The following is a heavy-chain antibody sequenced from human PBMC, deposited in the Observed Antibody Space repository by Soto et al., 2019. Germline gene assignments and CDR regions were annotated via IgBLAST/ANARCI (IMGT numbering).Heavy chain of an antibody. CDR3: ATGSASYDY. J-gene: IGHJ4*02. D-gene: IGHD1-26*01. CDR2: ISSSGGGT. Sequence: EVQLLESGGGLVQPGGSLRLSCAASGFTFSSYAMSWVRQAPGKGLEWVSAISSSGGGTSYTDSVKGRFTISRDTSKNTLYLQMSSLRAEATAVYYCATGSASYDYWGQGTLVTVSS. CDR1: GFTFSSYA. V-gene: IGHV3-23*01.